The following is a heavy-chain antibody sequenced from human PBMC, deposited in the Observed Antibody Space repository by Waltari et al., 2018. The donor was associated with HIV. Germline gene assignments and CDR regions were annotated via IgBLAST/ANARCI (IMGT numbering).Heavy chain of an antibody. J-gene: IGHJ6*02. CDR1: GGSFSGYY. CDR3: ARGGRITIFGVALRYGMDV. Sequence: QVQLQQWGAGLLKPSETLSLTCAVYGGSFSGYYWSWIRQPPGKGLEWIGEINHSGSTNYNPSLKSRVTISVDTSKNQFSLKLSSVTAADTAVYYCARGGRITIFGVALRYGMDVWGQGTTVTVSS. V-gene: IGHV4-34*01. D-gene: IGHD3-3*01. CDR2: INHSGST.